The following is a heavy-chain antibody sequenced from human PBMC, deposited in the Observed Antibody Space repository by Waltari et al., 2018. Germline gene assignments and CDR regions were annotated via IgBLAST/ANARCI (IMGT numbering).Heavy chain of an antibody. CDR2: MGTACDT. V-gene: IGHV3-13*01. CDR3: AKDTVDTTLVRYFDL. Sequence: EVQLVESGGGLVQPGGSLRLSCAASGFTFSNFDMNWVRQATGKGLEWVSTMGTACDTYYPDSVRGRFTISRDNAKNSFYLQMSSLRADDTAVYYCAKDTVDTTLVRYFDLWGRGTLVTVSS. D-gene: IGHD5-18*01. J-gene: IGHJ2*01. CDR1: GFTFSNFD.